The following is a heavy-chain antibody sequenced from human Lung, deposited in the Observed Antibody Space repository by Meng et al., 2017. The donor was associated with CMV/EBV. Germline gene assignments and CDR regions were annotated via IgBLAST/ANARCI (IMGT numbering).Heavy chain of an antibody. D-gene: IGHD3-10*01. Sequence: SETXSLXCAVSGGSSSSYYWSWIRQPPGKRLEWIGYIYYSGSTSYNPSLKSRVTISVDTSKNQFSLKLSSVTAADTAVYCCARGSGYYGSGSYYSRYYYGMDFXGQGXTVTVSS. CDR2: IYYSGST. CDR1: GGSSSSYY. J-gene: IGHJ6*02. CDR3: ARGSGYYGSGSYYSRYYYGMDF. V-gene: IGHV4-59*01.